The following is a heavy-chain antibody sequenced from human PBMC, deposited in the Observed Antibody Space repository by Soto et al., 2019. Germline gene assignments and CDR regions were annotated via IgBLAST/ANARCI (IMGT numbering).Heavy chain of an antibody. J-gene: IGHJ4*02. V-gene: IGHV4-39*01. CDR2: IYYSGST. D-gene: IGHD3-9*01. Sequence: SETLSLTCTVSGGSISSSSYYWGWIRQPPGKGLEWIGSIYYSGSTYYNPSLKSRVTISVDTSKNQFSLKLSSVTAADTAVYYCARHISNYDILTGYYNALDYWGQGTLVTVSS. CDR1: GGSISSSSYY. CDR3: ARHISNYDILTGYYNALDY.